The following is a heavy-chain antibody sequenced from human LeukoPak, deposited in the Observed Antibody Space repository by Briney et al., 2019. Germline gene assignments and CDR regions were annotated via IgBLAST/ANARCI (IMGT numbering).Heavy chain of an antibody. CDR3: AREYYYDSSGYSMAVDY. Sequence: SGGSLRLSCVVSGFIFRSYGMHWVRQAPGKGLEWVAIISYDGNNKYYADSVKGRFTISRDNSKNTLYLQMISLRAEDTAVYYCAREYYYDSSGYSMAVDYWGQGTLVTVSS. CDR1: GFIFRSYG. CDR2: ISYDGNNK. J-gene: IGHJ4*02. V-gene: IGHV3-33*05. D-gene: IGHD3-22*01.